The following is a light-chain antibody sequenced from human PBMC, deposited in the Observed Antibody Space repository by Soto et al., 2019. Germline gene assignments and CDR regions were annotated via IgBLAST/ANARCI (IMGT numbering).Light chain of an antibody. J-gene: IGLJ2*01. V-gene: IGLV1-47*01. CDR3: AAWDDSLSGVV. CDR2: RNN. Sequence: QSVLTQPPSASGTPGQRVTISCSGSSSNMGSNYVYWYQQLPGTAPKLLIYRNNQRPSGVPDRFSGSKSGTSASLAISGLRSEDDADYYCAAWDDSLSGVVFGGGTKLSVL. CDR1: SSNMGSNY.